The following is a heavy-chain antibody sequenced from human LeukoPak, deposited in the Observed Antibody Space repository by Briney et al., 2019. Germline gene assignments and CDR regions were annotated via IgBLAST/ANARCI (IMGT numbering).Heavy chain of an antibody. J-gene: IGHJ3*02. Sequence: GGSLRLSCAASVFTFCSNAMSWVRQAPGKGLEWVSAISGSGGSTYYADSVKGRFTISRDNSKNTLYLQMNSLRAEDTAVYYCARGGSPPEALGDAFDIGGQGTMVTVSS. CDR2: ISGSGGST. D-gene: IGHD1-26*01. CDR1: VFTFCSNA. V-gene: IGHV3-23*01. CDR3: ARGGSPPEALGDAFDI.